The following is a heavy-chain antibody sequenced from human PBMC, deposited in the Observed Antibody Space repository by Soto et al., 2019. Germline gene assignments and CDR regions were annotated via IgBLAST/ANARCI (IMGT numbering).Heavy chain of an antibody. J-gene: IGHJ4*02. D-gene: IGHD3-3*01. V-gene: IGHV1-2*02. CDR3: ASHSTRYRLEF. Sequence: ASVKVSCKASGYSLTDYYMHWVRPAPGQGLEWLGLINPKSGNTGYAQKFQGRVTMTRDTSLSKAYMELSSLRSDDTAVYYCASHSTRYRLEFWGQGTLVTVSS. CDR1: GYSLTDYY. CDR2: INPKSGNT.